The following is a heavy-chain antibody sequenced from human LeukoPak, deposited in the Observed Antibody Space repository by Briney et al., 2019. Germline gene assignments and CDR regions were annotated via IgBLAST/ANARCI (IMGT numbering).Heavy chain of an antibody. CDR1: GFTVSSNY. D-gene: IGHD1-26*01. CDR2: ISGSGGST. V-gene: IGHV3-23*01. CDR3: AKSRSSGSYYDPFDY. J-gene: IGHJ4*02. Sequence: GGSLRLSCAASGFTVSSNYMSWVRQAPGKGLQWVSGISGSGGSTFYADSVKGRFTISRDNSKNTLYLQLNTLRAEDMAVYYCAKSRSSGSYYDPFDYWGQGALVTVSS.